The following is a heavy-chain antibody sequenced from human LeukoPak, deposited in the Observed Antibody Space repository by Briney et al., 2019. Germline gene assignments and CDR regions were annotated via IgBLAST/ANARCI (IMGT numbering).Heavy chain of an antibody. V-gene: IGHV1-18*04. J-gene: IGHJ6*03. D-gene: IGHD2-8*01. CDR2: ISAYNGNT. Sequence: ASVKVSCKASGYTFTGYYMHWVRQAPGQGLEWMGWISAYNGNTNYAQKLQGRVTMTTDTSTSTAYMELRSLRSDDTAVYYCARDVMGYYYMDVWGKGTTVTVSS. CDR3: ARDVMGYYYMDV. CDR1: GYTFTGYY.